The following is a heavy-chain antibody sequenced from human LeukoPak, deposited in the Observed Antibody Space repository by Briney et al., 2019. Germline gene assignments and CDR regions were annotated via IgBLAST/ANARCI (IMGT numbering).Heavy chain of an antibody. CDR1: GFTFDDYG. CDR2: INWNGGST. CDR3: ARRVQVVPAATPVYYMDV. Sequence: GGSLRLSCAASGFTFDDYGMSWVRQAPGKGLEWVSGINWNGGSTGYADSVKGRFAISRGNAKNSLYLQMNSLRAEDTALYHCARRVQVVPAATPVYYMDVWGKGTTVTVSS. J-gene: IGHJ6*03. V-gene: IGHV3-20*01. D-gene: IGHD2-2*01.